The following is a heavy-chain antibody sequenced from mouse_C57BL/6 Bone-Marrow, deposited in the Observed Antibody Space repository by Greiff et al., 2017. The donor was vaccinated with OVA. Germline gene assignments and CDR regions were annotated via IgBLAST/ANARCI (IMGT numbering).Heavy chain of an antibody. D-gene: IGHD1-1*01. CDR1: GYTFTSYT. Sequence: QVHVKQSGAELARPGASVKMSCKASGYTFTSYTMHWVKQRPGQGLEWIGYINPSSGYTKYNQKFKDKATLTADKSSSTAYMQLSSLTSEDSAVYYCARGDYYGSSYWGQGTTLTVSS. CDR3: ARGDYYGSSY. CDR2: INPSSGYT. V-gene: IGHV1-4*01. J-gene: IGHJ2*01.